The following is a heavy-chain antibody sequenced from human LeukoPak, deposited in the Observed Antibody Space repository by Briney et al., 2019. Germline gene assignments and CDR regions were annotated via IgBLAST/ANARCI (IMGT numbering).Heavy chain of an antibody. CDR2: IYYSGST. V-gene: IGHV4-59*01. D-gene: IGHD3-16*01. CDR3: ARSYVLHSGLDY. J-gene: IGHJ4*02. Sequence: SETLSLTCTVSGGSISSYYWSWIRQPPGKGLEWIGYIYYSGSTNYSPSLKSRVTISVDTSKNQFSLKLSSVTAADTAVYYCARSYVLHSGLDYWGQGTLVTVSS. CDR1: GGSISSYY.